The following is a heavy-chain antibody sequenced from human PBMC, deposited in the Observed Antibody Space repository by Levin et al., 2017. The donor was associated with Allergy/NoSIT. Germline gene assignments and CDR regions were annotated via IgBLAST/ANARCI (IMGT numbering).Heavy chain of an antibody. Sequence: SVKVSCKASGGTFSSYAISWVRQAPGQGLEWMGGIIPIFGTANYAQKFQGRVTITADESTSTAYMELSSLRSEDTAVYYCARVPRGEKWELLWGDYWGQGTLVTVSS. J-gene: IGHJ4*02. CDR2: IIPIFGTA. CDR3: ARVPRGEKWELLWGDY. CDR1: GGTFSSYA. D-gene: IGHD1-26*01. V-gene: IGHV1-69*13.